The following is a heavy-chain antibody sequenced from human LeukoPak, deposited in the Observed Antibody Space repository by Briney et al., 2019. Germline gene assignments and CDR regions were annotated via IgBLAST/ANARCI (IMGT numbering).Heavy chain of an antibody. CDR3: AREASVTTGFDP. V-gene: IGHV4-59*01. J-gene: IGHJ5*02. CDR2: IYYSGST. CDR1: GGSISSYY. Sequence: SETLSLTCTVSGGSISSYYWSWIRQPPGKGLEWIGYIYYSGSTNYNPSLKSRVTISVDTSKNQFSLKLSSVTAADTAVYYCAREASVTTGFDPWGRGTLVTVSS. D-gene: IGHD4-11*01.